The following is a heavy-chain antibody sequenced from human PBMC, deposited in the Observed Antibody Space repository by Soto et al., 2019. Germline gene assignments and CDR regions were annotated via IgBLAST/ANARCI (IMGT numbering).Heavy chain of an antibody. D-gene: IGHD1-20*01. CDR3: ARGGAYKIDY. CDR2: ISSSSSTL. V-gene: IGHV3-48*02. J-gene: IGHJ4*02. CDR1: GFTLSSYS. Sequence: EVQLVESGGGLVQPGGSLRLSCAASGFTLSSYSMNWVRQAPGKGLEWVSYISSSSSTLYYADSVKGRFTISRDNAKNSLWLQMNSLRDEDTAVYYCARGGAYKIDYWGQGTLVTVSS.